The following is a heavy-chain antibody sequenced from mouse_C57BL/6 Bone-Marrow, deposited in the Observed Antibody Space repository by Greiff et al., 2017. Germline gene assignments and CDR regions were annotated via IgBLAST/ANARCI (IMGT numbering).Heavy chain of an antibody. CDR1: GFTFTDYY. V-gene: IGHV7-3*01. CDR3: TRLGPISGLYFDV. D-gene: IGHD4-1*01. CDR2: IRNKANGYTT. J-gene: IGHJ1*03. Sequence: EVKLVESGGGLVQPGGSLSLSCAASGFTFTDYYMSWVRQPPGKALEWLGFIRNKANGYTTEYSASVKGRFTISRDNSQSILYLQMNALIAEDSTTEYCTRLGPISGLYFDVWGTGTTVTVAS.